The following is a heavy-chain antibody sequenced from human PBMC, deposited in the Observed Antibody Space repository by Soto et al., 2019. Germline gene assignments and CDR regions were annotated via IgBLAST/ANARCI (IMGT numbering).Heavy chain of an antibody. CDR3: ARRKNWFDP. CDR1: EGTSGGGGCC. J-gene: IGHJ5*02. Sequence: CLRRTVAEGTSGGGGCCCSWIRQHPGKGLEWIGYIYYSGSTYYNPSLKSRVTISVDTSKNQFSLKLSSVTAADTAVYYCARRKNWFDPWGQGTLVTVSS. V-gene: IGHV4-31*02. CDR2: IYYSGST.